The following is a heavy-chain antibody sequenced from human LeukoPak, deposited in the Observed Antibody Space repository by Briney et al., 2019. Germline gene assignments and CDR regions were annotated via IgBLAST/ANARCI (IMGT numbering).Heavy chain of an antibody. CDR2: IYPGDSDT. CDR3: ARQHDYSNYVAFHI. Sequence: GESLKISCKGSGYSFNNYWIGWVRQMPGKGLEWMGIIYPGDSDTRYSPSFQGQVTISADKSISTAYLQWSSLKASDTAMYYCARQHDYSNYVAFHIWGQGTMVTVSS. D-gene: IGHD4-11*01. CDR1: GYSFNNYW. V-gene: IGHV5-51*01. J-gene: IGHJ3*02.